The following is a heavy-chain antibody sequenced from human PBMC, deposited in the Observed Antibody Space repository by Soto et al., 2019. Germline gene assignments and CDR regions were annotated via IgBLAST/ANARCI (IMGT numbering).Heavy chain of an antibody. Sequence: SETLSLTCTVSGGSISSGDYYWSWIRQPPGKGLDWIGYIYYSGSTFYNPSLKNRVTISLDTSKIQFSLKLSSVTAADTAVYYCVREGGDNWLDPWGQGTLVTVSS. V-gene: IGHV4-30-4*01. J-gene: IGHJ5*02. D-gene: IGHD3-16*01. CDR2: IYYSGST. CDR1: GGSISSGDYY. CDR3: VREGGDNWLDP.